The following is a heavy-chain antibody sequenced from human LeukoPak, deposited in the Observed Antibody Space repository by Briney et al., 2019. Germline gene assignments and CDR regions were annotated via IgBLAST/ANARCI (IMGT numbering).Heavy chain of an antibody. Sequence: ASVKVSCKASGGTFIRHTISWVRQSPGQGLEWMGGITPMFGTANYAQKFQGRVTITADESTSTAYMELSSLRSEDTAVYYCARWTGASYYGMDVWGQGTTVTVSS. J-gene: IGHJ6*02. V-gene: IGHV1-69*13. D-gene: IGHD3-10*01. CDR3: ARWTGASYYGMDV. CDR2: ITPMFGTA. CDR1: GGTFIRHT.